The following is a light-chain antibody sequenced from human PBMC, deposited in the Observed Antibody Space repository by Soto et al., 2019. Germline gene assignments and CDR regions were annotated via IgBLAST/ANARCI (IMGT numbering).Light chain of an antibody. V-gene: IGKV1-12*01. CDR3: QPANSLPRT. CDR2: AAS. Sequence: TQTPTTLSASVGYSVTLTCRATQGISSWLAWYQQKPGKAPKLLIYAASSLPSGVPSRFSGSGHGTAFTLTINNLQPADFATYYCQPANSLPRTFGPGTKVDIK. J-gene: IGKJ3*01. CDR1: QGISSW.